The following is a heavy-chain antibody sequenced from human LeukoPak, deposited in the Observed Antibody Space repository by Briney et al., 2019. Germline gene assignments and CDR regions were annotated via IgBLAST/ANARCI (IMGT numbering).Heavy chain of an antibody. D-gene: IGHD1-26*01. CDR2: IHTSGST. Sequence: PSETLSLTCTVSGGSISSGSYYWSWIRQPAGKGLEYIGRIHTSGSTNYNPSLKSRVTISVDTSKNQFSLKLSSVTAADTAVYYCARAPTYSGSYYSYYYMDVWGKGTTVTVSS. J-gene: IGHJ6*03. CDR1: GGSISSGSYY. CDR3: ARAPTYSGSYYSYYYMDV. V-gene: IGHV4-61*02.